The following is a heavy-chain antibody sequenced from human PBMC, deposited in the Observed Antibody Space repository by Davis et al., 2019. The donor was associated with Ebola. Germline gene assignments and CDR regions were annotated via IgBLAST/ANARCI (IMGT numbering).Heavy chain of an antibody. CDR3: ARGVAGYAFDI. CDR2: IWYDGSNK. J-gene: IGHJ3*02. V-gene: IGHV3-33*01. Sequence: GGSLRLSCAASGFTFSSYGMHWVRQAPGKGLEWVAVIWYDGSNKYYADSVKGRFTISRDNSKNTLYLQMNSLRAEDTAVYYCARGVAGYAFDIWGQGTMVTVSS. CDR1: GFTFSSYG.